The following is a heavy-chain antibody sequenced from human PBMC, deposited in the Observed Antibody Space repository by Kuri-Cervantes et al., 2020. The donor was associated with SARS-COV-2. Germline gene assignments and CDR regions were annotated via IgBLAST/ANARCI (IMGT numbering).Heavy chain of an antibody. Sequence: GGSLRLSCAASGFTFSSYSMNWVRQAPGKGLEWVAVISYDGSNKYYADSVKGRFTISRDNSKNTLYLQMNSLRAEYTAVYYCVKAPEGPDDYWGQGTLVTVSS. CDR3: VKAPEGPDDY. CDR1: GFTFSSYS. J-gene: IGHJ4*02. V-gene: IGHV3-30*18. CDR2: ISYDGSNK.